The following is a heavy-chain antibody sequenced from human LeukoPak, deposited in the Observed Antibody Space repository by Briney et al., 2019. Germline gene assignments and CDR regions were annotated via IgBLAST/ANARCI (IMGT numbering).Heavy chain of an antibody. CDR3: IPRGILHS. CDR2: ISGSGGTP. D-gene: IGHD3-16*01. J-gene: IGHJ5*02. V-gene: IGHV3-23*01. Sequence: PSETLSLTCTASGGSISSYYWSWVRQAPGKGLEWVSTISGSGGTPYYADSVRGRFTISRDNSKNTLGLQMNSLRVDDTAIYYCIPRGILHSWGQGTLVTVSS. CDR1: GGSISSYY.